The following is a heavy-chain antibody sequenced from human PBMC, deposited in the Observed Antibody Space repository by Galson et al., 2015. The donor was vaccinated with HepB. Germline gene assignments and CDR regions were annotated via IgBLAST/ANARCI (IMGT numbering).Heavy chain of an antibody. CDR2: IKEDGSAK. CDR1: GFIFSNYW. J-gene: IGHJ4*02. CDR3: ARDGGSPPSW. D-gene: IGHD3-16*01. V-gene: IGHV3-7*01. Sequence: SLRLSCAASGFIFSNYWMSWLRQAPGKGLEWVAVIKEDGSAKYYVDSVKGRFTISRDNAKNSLYLQMNSLIAEDTALYYCARDGGSPPSWWGQGALVTVSS.